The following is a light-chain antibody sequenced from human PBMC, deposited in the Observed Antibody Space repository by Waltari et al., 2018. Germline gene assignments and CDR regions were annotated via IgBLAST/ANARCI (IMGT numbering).Light chain of an antibody. CDR1: QGIRSS. Sequence: DIQMTQSPSSLSASVGDRVTITCRASQGIRSSLNWYQQTPGKAPKSLIYDASNLHCGVPSSFSGSGSGTEFTLTINSLQPEDSATYYCRHHNSYPLTFGGGTKVEIK. V-gene: IGKV1-17*01. CDR2: DAS. CDR3: RHHNSYPLT. J-gene: IGKJ4*01.